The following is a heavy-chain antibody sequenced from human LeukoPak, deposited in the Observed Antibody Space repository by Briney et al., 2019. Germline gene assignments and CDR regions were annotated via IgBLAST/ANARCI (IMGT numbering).Heavy chain of an antibody. V-gene: IGHV3-23*01. CDR2: INANSGTT. CDR3: AKAFSAYENWPPNWFDH. Sequence: GSLRLSCAASGFAFIFYAMSWLRQPPGKGLEWVSTINANSGTTSYAASVRGRFTISRDNSKNTLYLQVNTLRADDTATYYCAKAFSAYENWPPNWFDHWGQGTLVTVSS. CDR1: GFAFIFYA. J-gene: IGHJ5*02. D-gene: IGHD5-12*01.